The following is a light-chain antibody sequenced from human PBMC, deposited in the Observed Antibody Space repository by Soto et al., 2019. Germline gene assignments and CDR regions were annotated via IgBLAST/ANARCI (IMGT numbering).Light chain of an antibody. V-gene: IGLV2-8*01. CDR1: SSDVGGYNY. Sequence: QSALTQPPSASGSPGQSVTISCTGTSSDVGGYNYVSWYQQHPGKAPKLMIYEVNKRPSGVPDRFSGSKSGNTASLTVSGFQAEDEADYFCSSYAGTNNVLFGGGTQLTVL. CDR2: EVN. CDR3: SSYAGTNNVL. J-gene: IGLJ2*01.